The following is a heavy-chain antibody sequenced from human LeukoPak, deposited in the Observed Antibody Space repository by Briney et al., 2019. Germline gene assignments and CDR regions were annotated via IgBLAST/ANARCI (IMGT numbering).Heavy chain of an antibody. CDR2: IYYSGST. V-gene: IGHV4-59*08. CDR1: GGSISSYY. J-gene: IGHJ4*02. Sequence: SETLSLTCTVSGGSISSYYWSWIRQPPGKGLEWIGYIYYSGSTNYNPSLKSRVTISVDTPKNQFSLKLSSVTAADTAVYYCARHYPRDGCPIDYWGQGTLVTVSS. CDR3: ARHYPRDGCPIDY. D-gene: IGHD5-24*01.